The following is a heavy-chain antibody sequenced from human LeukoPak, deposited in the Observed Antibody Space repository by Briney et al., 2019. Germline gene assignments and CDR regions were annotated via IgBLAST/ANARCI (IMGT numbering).Heavy chain of an antibody. CDR2: IYYSGNT. D-gene: IGHD2-2*01. CDR3: ARKGYCSSTSCYNFDS. CDR1: GGSISSSSYY. J-gene: IGHJ4*02. V-gene: IGHV4-39*01. Sequence: SETLSLTCTVSGGSISSSSYYWGWIRQPPGKGLEWIRSIYYSGNTYYNPSLKSRVTISVDTSKNQFSLKLSSVSAADTAVYYCARKGYCSSTSCYNFDSWGQGTLVTVSS.